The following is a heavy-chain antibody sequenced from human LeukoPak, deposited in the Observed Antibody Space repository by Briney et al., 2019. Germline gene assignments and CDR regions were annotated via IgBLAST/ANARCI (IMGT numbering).Heavy chain of an antibody. Sequence: PGGSLRLSCAASGFTFSSYGMHWVRQAPGKGLEWVAVIWYDGSNKYYADSVKGRFTISRDNSKNTLYLQMNSLRAEDTAVYYCARDRDTAKSALYYYYGMDVWGQGTTVTVSS. D-gene: IGHD5-18*01. CDR1: GFTFSSYG. CDR3: ARDRDTAKSALYYYYGMDV. J-gene: IGHJ6*02. CDR2: IWYDGSNK. V-gene: IGHV3-33*01.